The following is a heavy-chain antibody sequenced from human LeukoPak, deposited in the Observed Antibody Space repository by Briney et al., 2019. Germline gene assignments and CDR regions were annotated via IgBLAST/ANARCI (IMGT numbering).Heavy chain of an antibody. J-gene: IGHJ5*02. CDR2: IWYDGSNK. D-gene: IGHD1-26*01. V-gene: IGHV3-33*06. Sequence: PGGSLRLSCATSGFTFSSYGMHWVRQAPDKGLEWVAVIWYDGSNKYYADSVKGRFTVSRDNSKNTLYLQMNSLTVEDTAVYYCAKMGFDPWGQGTLVTVSS. CDR1: GFTFSSYG. CDR3: AKMGFDP.